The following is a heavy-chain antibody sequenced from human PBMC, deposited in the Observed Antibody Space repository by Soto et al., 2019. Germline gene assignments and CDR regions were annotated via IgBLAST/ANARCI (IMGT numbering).Heavy chain of an antibody. CDR3: ASTNSRSYYMDV. CDR2: ISSSSSYI. Sequence: EVQLVESGGDLVKPGGSLRLSCAASGFTFSSYSMNWVRQAPGKELEWVSSISSSSSYIYYADSVKGRFTISRDNAKNSLYLQMNSLRAEDTAVYYCASTNSRSYYMDVWGKGTTVNVSS. V-gene: IGHV3-21*01. CDR1: GFTFSSYS. J-gene: IGHJ6*03. D-gene: IGHD6-13*01.